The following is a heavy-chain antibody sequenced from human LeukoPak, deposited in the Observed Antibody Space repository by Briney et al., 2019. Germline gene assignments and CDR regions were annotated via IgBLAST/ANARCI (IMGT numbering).Heavy chain of an antibody. V-gene: IGHV1-46*01. D-gene: IGHD2-2*02. CDR1: GYTFTSYY. CDR3: ARSRAHSPDIVVVPAAIPDYYYGMDV. Sequence: ASVKVSCKASGYTFTSYYMHWVRQAPGQGLEWMGIINPSGGSTSYAQKFQGRVTMTRDTSTSTVYMELSSLRSEDTAVYYCARSRAHSPDIVVVPAAIPDYYYGMDVWGQGTTVTVSS. J-gene: IGHJ6*02. CDR2: INPSGGST.